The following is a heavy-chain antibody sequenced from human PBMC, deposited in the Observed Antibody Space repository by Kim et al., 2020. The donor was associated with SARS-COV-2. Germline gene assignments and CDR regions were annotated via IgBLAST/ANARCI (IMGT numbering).Heavy chain of an antibody. Sequence: GGSLRLSCAASGFTFSSYGMHWVRQAPGKGLEWVAVISYDGSNKYYADSVKGRFTISRDNSKNTLYMQMNSLRAEDTAVYYCARPHVEMATIGHAFDIWGQGTMVTVSS. CDR1: GFTFSSYG. J-gene: IGHJ3*02. CDR3: ARPHVEMATIGHAFDI. CDR2: ISYDGSNK. V-gene: IGHV3-33*05. D-gene: IGHD5-12*01.